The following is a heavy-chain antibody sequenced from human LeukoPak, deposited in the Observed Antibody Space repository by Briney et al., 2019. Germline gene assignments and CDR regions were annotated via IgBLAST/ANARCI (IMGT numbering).Heavy chain of an antibody. J-gene: IGHJ5*02. CDR2: IYSGGST. D-gene: IGHD1-14*01. CDR1: GFTVSSNY. Sequence: GGSLRLSCAASGFTVSSNYMSWVRQAPGKGLEWVSVIYSGGSTYYADSVKGRFTISRDNSKNTLYLQMNSLRAEDTAVYYCAREAYRLNWFDPWGEGTLVTVSS. V-gene: IGHV3-66*01. CDR3: AREAYRLNWFDP.